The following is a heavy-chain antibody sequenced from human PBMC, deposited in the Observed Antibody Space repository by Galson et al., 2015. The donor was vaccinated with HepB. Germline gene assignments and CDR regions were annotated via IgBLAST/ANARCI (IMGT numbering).Heavy chain of an antibody. J-gene: IGHJ3*02. CDR3: ARDPTRITMIVVVPDAFDI. CDR1: GYTFTSYA. V-gene: IGHV1-3*01. D-gene: IGHD3-22*01. Sequence: SVKVSCKASGYTFTSYAMHWVRQAPGQRLEWMGWINAGNGNTKYSQKFQGRVTITRDTSASTAYMELSSLRSEDTAVYYCARDPTRITMIVVVPDAFDIWGQGTMVTVSS. CDR2: INAGNGNT.